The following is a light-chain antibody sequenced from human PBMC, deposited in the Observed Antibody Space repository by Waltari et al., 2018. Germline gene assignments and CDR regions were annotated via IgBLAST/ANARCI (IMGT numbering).Light chain of an antibody. Sequence: DIQMTQSPSTLSASVGDRVTIPCRASQSISTWLAWYQQKPGKAPKLLIYKASSLESGVPSRFSGSGSGTEFTLTISSLQPDDFATYHCQHYDGYPWTFGQGTKVEIK. CDR2: KAS. CDR3: QHYDGYPWT. CDR1: QSISTW. J-gene: IGKJ1*01. V-gene: IGKV1-5*03.